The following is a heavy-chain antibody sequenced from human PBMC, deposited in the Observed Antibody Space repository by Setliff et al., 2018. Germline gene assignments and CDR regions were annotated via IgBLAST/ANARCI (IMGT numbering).Heavy chain of an antibody. CDR1: GGTFSSYA. J-gene: IGHJ4*02. CDR2: IIPILGIA. CDR3: ATVGGDYVWGSYRPRPLDY. Sequence: VASVKVSCKASGGTFSSYAISWVRQAPGQGLEWMGGIIPILGIANYAQKFQGRVTITADKSTSTAYMELSSLRSEDTAVYYFATVGGDYVWGSYRPRPLDYWGQGTLVTVSS. V-gene: IGHV1-69*10. D-gene: IGHD3-16*02.